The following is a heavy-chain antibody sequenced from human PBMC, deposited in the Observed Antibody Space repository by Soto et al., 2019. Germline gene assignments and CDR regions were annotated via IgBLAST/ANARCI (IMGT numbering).Heavy chain of an antibody. V-gene: IGHV3-30-3*01. J-gene: IGHJ6*02. CDR1: GFTFSSYA. Sequence: AGGSLRLSCAASGFTFSSYAMHWVRQAPGKGLEWVAVISYDGSNKYYADSVKGRFTISRDNSKNTLYLQMNSLRAEDTAVYYCARGRRGTYYDFWSGYYYYGMDVWGQGTTVTVSS. CDR3: ARGRRGTYYDFWSGYYYYGMDV. D-gene: IGHD3-3*01. CDR2: ISYDGSNK.